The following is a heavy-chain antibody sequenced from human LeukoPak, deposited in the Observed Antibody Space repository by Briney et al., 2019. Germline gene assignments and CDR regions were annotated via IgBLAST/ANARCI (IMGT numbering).Heavy chain of an antibody. CDR1: GFTFSSYA. V-gene: IGHV3-23*01. CDR3: ATRSGYSSSWYPQ. J-gene: IGHJ4*02. D-gene: IGHD6-13*01. Sequence: GGSLRLSCAASGFTFSSYAMSWVRQAPGKGLEWVSAISGSGGSTYYADSVKGRFTISRDNSKNTLYLQMNSLRAEDTAVYYCATRSGYSSSWYPQWGQGTLVTVSS. CDR2: ISGSGGST.